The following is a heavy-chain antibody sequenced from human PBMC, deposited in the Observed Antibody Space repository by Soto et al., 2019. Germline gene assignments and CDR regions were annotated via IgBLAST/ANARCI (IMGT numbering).Heavy chain of an antibody. CDR3: ARDSSYYSDSSGAFDI. CDR2: IYTSGST. CDR1: GGSISSYY. D-gene: IGHD3-22*01. J-gene: IGHJ3*02. V-gene: IGHV4-4*07. Sequence: SETLSLTCTVSGGSISSYYWSWIRQPAGKGLEWIGRIYTSGSTNYNPSLKSRVTMSVDTSKNQFSLKLSSVTAADTAVYYCARDSSYYSDSSGAFDIWGQGTMVTVSS.